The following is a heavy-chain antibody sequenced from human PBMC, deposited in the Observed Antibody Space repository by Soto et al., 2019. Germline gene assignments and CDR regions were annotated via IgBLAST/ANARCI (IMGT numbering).Heavy chain of an antibody. D-gene: IGHD3-22*01. J-gene: IGHJ4*02. V-gene: IGHV5-10-1*01. CDR2: IDPSDSYT. CDR1: VYSFTSYW. Sequence: PGEALKISCKGSVYSFTSYWISWVRQMPGKGLEWMGRIDPSDSYTNYSPSFQGHVTISADKSISTAYLQWSSLKASDTAMYYCARWGTRNNYYDSSGYFWGQATLVTSPQ. CDR3: ARWGTRNNYYDSSGYF.